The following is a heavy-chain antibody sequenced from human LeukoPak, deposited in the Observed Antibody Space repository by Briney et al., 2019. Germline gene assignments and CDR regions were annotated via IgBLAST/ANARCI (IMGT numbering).Heavy chain of an antibody. J-gene: IGHJ4*02. CDR3: ARHRSSWLIDY. Sequence: PGGSLRLSCAASGFTFNTYTMSWVRQAPGKGLEWVSGVIGSGKTAFYAESVKGRFTISRDNSRNTLYLQMNSLRAEDTAVYYCARHRSSWLIDYWGQGTLVTVSS. CDR1: GFTFNTYT. CDR2: VIGSGKTA. V-gene: IGHV3-23*01. D-gene: IGHD6-6*01.